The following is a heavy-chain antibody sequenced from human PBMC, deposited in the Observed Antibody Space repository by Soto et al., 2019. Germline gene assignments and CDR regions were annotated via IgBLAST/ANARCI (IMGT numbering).Heavy chain of an antibody. Sequence: SETLSLTCTVSGGSISSYYWSWIRQPPGKGLEWIGYIYYSGSTNYNPSLKSRVTISVDTSKNQFSLKLSSVTAADTAVYYCARELGNPGDAFDIWGQGTMVTVSS. J-gene: IGHJ3*02. D-gene: IGHD7-27*01. V-gene: IGHV4-59*01. CDR3: ARELGNPGDAFDI. CDR1: GGSISSYY. CDR2: IYYSGST.